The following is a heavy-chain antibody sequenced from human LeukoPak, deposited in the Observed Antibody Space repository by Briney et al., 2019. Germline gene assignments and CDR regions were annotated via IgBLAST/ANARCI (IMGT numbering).Heavy chain of an antibody. CDR3: ARRYYYYYMDV. CDR1: GFTFSSYA. J-gene: IGHJ6*03. V-gene: IGHV3-23*01. CDR2: ISDRGGST. Sequence: PGGSLRLSCAASGFTFSSYAMSWVRQAPGKGLEWVSTISDRGGSTYYADSVKGRFTISRDNSKNTLYLQMNSLRAEDTAAYYCARRYYYYYMDVWGKGTTVTVSS.